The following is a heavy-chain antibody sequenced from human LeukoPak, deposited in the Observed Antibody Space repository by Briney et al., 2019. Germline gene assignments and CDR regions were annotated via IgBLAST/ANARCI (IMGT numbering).Heavy chain of an antibody. CDR2: IIPILGIA. V-gene: IGHV1-69*04. Sequence: GASVKVSCKASGCTFSSYAISWVRQAPGQGLEWMGRIIPILGIANYAQKFQGRVTITGDNSTRTAYMELSSLRSEDTAVYYCARSSSGYAGLGLFSNPWGQGTLVTVSS. CDR1: GCTFSSYA. J-gene: IGHJ5*02. CDR3: ARSSSGYAGLGLFSNP. D-gene: IGHD3-22*01.